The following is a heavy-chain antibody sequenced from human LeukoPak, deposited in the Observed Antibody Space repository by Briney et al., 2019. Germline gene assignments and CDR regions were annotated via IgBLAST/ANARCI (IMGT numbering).Heavy chain of an antibody. CDR2: IYSGGSA. CDR3: ARDAYGSIDY. V-gene: IGHV3-66*01. J-gene: IGHJ4*02. Sequence: PGGSLRLSCAASGFTVSSNYMSWVRQAPGKGLEWVSVIYSGGSAYYADSVKGRFTISRDNSKNTLYLQMNSLRAEDTAVYYCARDAYGSIDYWGQGTLVTVSS. D-gene: IGHD3-10*01. CDR1: GFTVSSNY.